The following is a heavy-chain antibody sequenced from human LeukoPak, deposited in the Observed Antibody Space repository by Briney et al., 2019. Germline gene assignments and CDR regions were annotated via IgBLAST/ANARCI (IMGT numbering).Heavy chain of an antibody. CDR3: ARASMSGYTCDY. Sequence: ASVKVSCKASGYTFTSYGISWVRQAPGQGLEWMGGIIPIFGTANYAQKFQGRVTITTDESTSTAYMELSSLRSEDTAVYYCARASMSGYTCDYWGQGTLVTVSS. V-gene: IGHV1-69*05. CDR2: IIPIFGTA. D-gene: IGHD3-3*01. J-gene: IGHJ4*02. CDR1: GYTFTSYG.